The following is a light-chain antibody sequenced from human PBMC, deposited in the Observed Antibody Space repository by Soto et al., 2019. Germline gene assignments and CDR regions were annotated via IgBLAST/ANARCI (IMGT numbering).Light chain of an antibody. CDR1: SSNIGRNY. V-gene: IGLV1-47*01. CDR2: RHN. J-gene: IGLJ3*02. CDR3: AAWDDTLSGYWV. Sequence: QSVLTQTPSASGTPGQRVAISCSGSSSNIGRNYVYWYQQLPGTAPKLLIYRHNQRTSGVPDRFSGSKSGTSASLAISGLRYEDEADYYCAAWDDTLSGYWVFGGGTKVTVL.